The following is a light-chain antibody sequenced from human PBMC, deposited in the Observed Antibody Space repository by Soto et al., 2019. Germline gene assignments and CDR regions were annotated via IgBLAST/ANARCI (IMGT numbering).Light chain of an antibody. V-gene: IGLV2-8*01. Sequence: QSALTQPPSASGSPGQSVTISCTGTSSDVGGYNCVSWFQQHPGKAPKLIISEVSKRPSGVPDRFSGSKSGNTAALTVSGLQAEDEAAYYCSSHYGSNNAWVFGTGTKLTVL. CDR2: EVS. J-gene: IGLJ1*01. CDR1: SSDVGGYNC. CDR3: SSHYGSNNAWV.